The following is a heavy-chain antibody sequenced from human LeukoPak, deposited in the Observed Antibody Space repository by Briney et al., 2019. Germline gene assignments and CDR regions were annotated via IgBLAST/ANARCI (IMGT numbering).Heavy chain of an antibody. J-gene: IGHJ4*02. CDR2: INPSGGST. D-gene: IGHD3-10*01. Sequence: ASVKVSCKASGYTFTSYYMHWVRQAPGQGLEWMGIINPSGGSTSYAQKFQGRVTMTRDTSISTAYMELSRLRSDDTAVYYCARSINVVQEMWGQGTLVTVSS. CDR1: GYTFTSYY. CDR3: ARSINVVQEM. V-gene: IGHV1-46*01.